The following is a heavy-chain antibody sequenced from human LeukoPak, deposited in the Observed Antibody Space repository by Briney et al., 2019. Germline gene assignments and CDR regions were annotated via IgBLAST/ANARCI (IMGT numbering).Heavy chain of an antibody. J-gene: IGHJ4*02. CDR1: GFTFSNYA. V-gene: IGHV3-23*01. Sequence: GASLRLSCAASGFTFSNYAMSWVRQAPGKGLEWVSAITGSGGNTYYADSVKGRFTISRDNSKNTLYLQMNGLRDGDTAVYYCAKWGDFDVLTGYYVPDFWGQGTLVTVSS. CDR2: ITGSGGNT. CDR3: AKWGDFDVLTGYYVPDF. D-gene: IGHD3-9*01.